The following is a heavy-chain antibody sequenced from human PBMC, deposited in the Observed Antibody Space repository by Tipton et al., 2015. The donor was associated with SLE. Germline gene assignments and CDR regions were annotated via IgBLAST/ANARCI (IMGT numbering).Heavy chain of an antibody. CDR1: GGSISSYY. D-gene: IGHD6-19*01. CDR3: ARHWDPHSSGWANWFDP. Sequence: TLSLTCTVSGGSISSYYWSWIRQPPGKGLEWIGYIYYSGSTNYNPPLKSRGTISVDTSKNQFSLKLSSVTAADTAVYYCARHWDPHSSGWANWFDPWGQGTLVTVSS. CDR2: IYYSGST. J-gene: IGHJ5*02. V-gene: IGHV4-59*08.